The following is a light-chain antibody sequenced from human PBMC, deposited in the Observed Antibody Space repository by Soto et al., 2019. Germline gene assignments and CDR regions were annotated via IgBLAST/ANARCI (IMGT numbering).Light chain of an antibody. CDR3: SSFTSGGTWV. V-gene: IGLV2-14*03. CDR2: EVN. Sequence: QSVLTQPASVSGSPGQSITISCTGTSSDVGAYNHVSWYQQHPGKVPKVMIYEVNNRPSGVSNRFSASKSGNTASPTISGLQAEDEATYYCSSFTSGGTWVFGGGTKLTVL. CDR1: SSDVGAYNH. J-gene: IGLJ3*02.